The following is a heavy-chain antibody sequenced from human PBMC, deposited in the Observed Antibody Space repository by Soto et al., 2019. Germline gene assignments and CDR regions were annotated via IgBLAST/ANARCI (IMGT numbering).Heavy chain of an antibody. CDR2: IYYSGST. J-gene: IGHJ3*02. D-gene: IGHD4-17*01. CDR1: GYSISSSNW. Sequence: SETLSLTCAVSGYSISSSNWWGWIRQPPGKGLEWIGYIYYSGSTYYNPSLKSRVTMSVDTSKNQFSLKLSSVTAVDTAVYYCAKTTVTTIDAFDIWGQGTMVTVSS. V-gene: IGHV4-28*01. CDR3: AKTTVTTIDAFDI.